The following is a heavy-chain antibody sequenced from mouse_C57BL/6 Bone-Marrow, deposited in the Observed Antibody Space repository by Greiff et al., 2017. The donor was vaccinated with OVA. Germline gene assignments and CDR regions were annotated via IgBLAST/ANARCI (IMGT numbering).Heavy chain of an antibody. CDR1: GYTFTDYN. CDR3: ARREVTTVEDWYFDV. V-gene: IGHV1-18*01. D-gene: IGHD1-1*01. CDR2: INPNNGGT. Sequence: VQLKESGPELVKPGASVKIPCKASGYTFTDYNMDWVKQSHGKSLEWIGDINPNNGGTIYNQKFKGKATLTVDKSSSTAYMELRSLTSEDTAVYYCARREVTTVEDWYFDVWGTGTTVTVSS. J-gene: IGHJ1*03.